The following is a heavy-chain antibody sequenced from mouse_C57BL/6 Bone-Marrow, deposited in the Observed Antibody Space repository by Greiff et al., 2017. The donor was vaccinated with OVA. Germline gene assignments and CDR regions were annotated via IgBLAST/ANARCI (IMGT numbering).Heavy chain of an antibody. V-gene: IGHV1-53*01. Sequence: QVQLQQPGTELVKPGASVKLSCKASGYTFTSYWMHWVKQRPGQGLEWIGNINPSNGGNNYNEKFKSKATLTVDKSSSTAYMQLSSLTSEDSAVYYCARDLTTVVARYFDVWGTGTTVTVSS. CDR2: INPSNGGN. CDR3: ARDLTTVVARYFDV. CDR1: GYTFTSYW. J-gene: IGHJ1*03. D-gene: IGHD1-1*01.